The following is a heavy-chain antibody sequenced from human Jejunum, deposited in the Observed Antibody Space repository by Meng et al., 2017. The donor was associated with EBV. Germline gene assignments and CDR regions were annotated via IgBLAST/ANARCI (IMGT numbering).Heavy chain of an antibody. V-gene: IGHV4-34*01. CDR2: IDHSGRT. CDR1: GGSFIDYY. Sequence: QKWGADALGPSDTLSLTCAVYGGSFIDYYWSWIRQPPGKGLEWIGEIDHSGRTNYNPSLKSRVTLSLLTSKDHFSLRLSSVTAADTAVYYCATFNCTVGTCSFDSWGQGTLVTVSS. J-gene: IGHJ4*02. D-gene: IGHD2-8*02. CDR3: ATFNCTVGTCSFDS.